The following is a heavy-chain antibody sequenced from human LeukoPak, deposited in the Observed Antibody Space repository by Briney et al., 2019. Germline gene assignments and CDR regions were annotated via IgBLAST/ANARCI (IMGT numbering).Heavy chain of an antibody. J-gene: IGHJ6*03. CDR2: ISYDESYK. D-gene: IGHD1-26*01. Sequence: GGSLRLSCAASGFTFSSYAMHWVRQAPGKGLEWVALISYDESYKYYADSVKGRFTISRDNSKNTLYLQMNSLRAEDTAVYYCARDTRGSYNYYYYMDVWGRGTTVTVSS. CDR3: ARDTRGSYNYYYYMDV. CDR1: GFTFSSYA. V-gene: IGHV3-30*04.